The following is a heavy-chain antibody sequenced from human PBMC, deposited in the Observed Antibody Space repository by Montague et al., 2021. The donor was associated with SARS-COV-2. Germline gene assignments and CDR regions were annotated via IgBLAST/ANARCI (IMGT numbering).Heavy chain of an antibody. D-gene: IGHD2-21*02. J-gene: IGHJ6*02. CDR2: IYYSGST. CDR3: ASPSVVVTATNYCGMDV. Sequence: SETLSLTCSVSGGSISSTSYYWGWIRQPPGKGLEWIGSIYYSGSTYYNPSLRSRVTISVDTSKNQFSLKLSSVTAADTAVYYCASPSVVVTATNYCGMDVWGQGTTVTVSS. CDR1: GGSISSTSYY. V-gene: IGHV4-39*01.